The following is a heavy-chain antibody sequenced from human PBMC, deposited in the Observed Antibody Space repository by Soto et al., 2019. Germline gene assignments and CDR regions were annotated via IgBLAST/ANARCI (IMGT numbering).Heavy chain of an antibody. CDR1: GFTFSSYE. Sequence: AGGSLRLSCAASGFTFSSYEMNWVRQAPGKGLEWVSYISSSGSTIYYADSVKGRFTISRDNAKNSLYLQMNSLRAEDTAVYYCASIGSMVRGVTAPTGGYGMDVWGQGTTVTVSS. CDR2: ISSSGSTI. D-gene: IGHD3-10*01. J-gene: IGHJ6*02. V-gene: IGHV3-48*03. CDR3: ASIGSMVRGVTAPTGGYGMDV.